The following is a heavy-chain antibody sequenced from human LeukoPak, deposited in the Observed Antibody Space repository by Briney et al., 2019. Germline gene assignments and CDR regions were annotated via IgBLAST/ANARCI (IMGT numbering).Heavy chain of an antibody. J-gene: IGHJ6*03. CDR1: GGAISSYY. D-gene: IGHD6-6*01. CDR3: AREVRAARGSYMDV. CDR2: IYHSGST. V-gene: IGHV4-38-2*02. Sequence: SETLSLTCTVSGGAISSYYCSWIRQPPGKGLGWFGSIYHSGSTYYNPSLKSRVTISVDTSKNQFSLKLSSVTAADTAVYYCAREVRAARGSYMDVWGKGTTVTVSS.